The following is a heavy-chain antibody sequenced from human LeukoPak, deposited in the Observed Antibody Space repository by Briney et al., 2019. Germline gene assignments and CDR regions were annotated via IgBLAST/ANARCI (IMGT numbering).Heavy chain of an antibody. CDR3: ARGEGASISRRYFDY. CDR1: GFTFYSYA. V-gene: IGHV3-23*01. D-gene: IGHD2-2*01. CDR2: LGTNGDST. J-gene: IGHJ4*02. Sequence: GSLRLSCAASGFTFYSYAMTWVRPAPGKGLEWVSALGTNGDSTFYTDSVKGRFTISRDNSKNTVYLQMNSLRAEDTAVYYCARGEGASISRRYFDYWGQGALVTVSS.